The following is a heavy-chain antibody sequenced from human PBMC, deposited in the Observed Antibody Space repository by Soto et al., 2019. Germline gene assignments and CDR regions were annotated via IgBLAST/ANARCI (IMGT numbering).Heavy chain of an antibody. J-gene: IGHJ5*02. D-gene: IGHD3-9*01. CDR3: AHSPLFYAGDAP. Sequence: SGPTLVNPTQTLTLTCTFSGFSLSSNGEGVGWTRQPPGKALEWLALIYWDDDKRYNPSLKSRLTITKDTSRNQVVLTMTNMDPVDTATYYCAHSPLFYAGDAPCGQGTLVTVSS. CDR2: IYWDDDK. CDR1: GFSLSSNGEG. V-gene: IGHV2-5*02.